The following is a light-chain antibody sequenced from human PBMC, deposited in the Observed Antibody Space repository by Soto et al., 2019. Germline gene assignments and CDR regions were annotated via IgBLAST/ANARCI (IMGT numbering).Light chain of an antibody. CDR2: QIS. V-gene: IGKV2-24*01. CDR3: MQATQFPPIT. CDR1: QSLEHNDGNTY. J-gene: IGKJ5*01. Sequence: DIVMTQSPLSLSVTPGEPASISCRSSQSLEHNDGNTYLSWLHQRPGQPPRLLIYQISNRFSGVPDRFSGSGAGTDFTLKISRVEAEDAGIYYCMQATQFPPITFGQGTRLEIK.